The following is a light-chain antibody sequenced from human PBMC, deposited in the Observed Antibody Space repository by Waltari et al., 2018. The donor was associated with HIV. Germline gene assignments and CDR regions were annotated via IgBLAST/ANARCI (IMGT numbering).Light chain of an antibody. CDR2: YDK. CDR1: NIERKS. CDR3: QVWDSSIEQVL. J-gene: IGLJ3*02. Sequence: SVLTQPPSVSVAPGKTARITCGGKNIERKSVHWYQQKPGQAPILVIYYDKDRPSGSPERFSGSNSGNTATLTITRVGAVDEADYYCQVWDSSIEQVLFGGGTKLTVL. V-gene: IGLV3-21*01.